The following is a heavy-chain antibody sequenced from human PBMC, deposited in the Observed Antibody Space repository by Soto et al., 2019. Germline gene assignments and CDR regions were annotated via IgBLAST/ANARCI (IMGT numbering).Heavy chain of an antibody. D-gene: IGHD3-10*01. J-gene: IGHJ4*02. CDR3: ATGGSKRVRGAIVEVFHLEF. CDR2: IHTGGKT. Sequence: ELQLVESGGGLIQPGGSLRLSCAASGFTVTRNYMTWVRLAPGKGLECVSTIHTGGKTFYTDSVKGRFTVSRDASKNIVDLQMNTLSVEDTALYYCATGGSKRVRGAIVEVFHLEFWGRGTVVTVSS. CDR1: GFTVTRNY. V-gene: IGHV3-53*02.